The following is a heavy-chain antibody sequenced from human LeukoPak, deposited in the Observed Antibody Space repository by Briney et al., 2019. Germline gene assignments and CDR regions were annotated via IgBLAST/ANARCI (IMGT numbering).Heavy chain of an antibody. Sequence: GASVKVSCKASGYTFTSYGISWVRQAPGQGLEWMGWISAYNGNTNYAQKLQGRVTMTTDTSTSTAYMELRSLRSDDTAVYYCARDHRMITFGGVIVPSNHDAFDIWGQGTMVTISS. V-gene: IGHV1-18*01. D-gene: IGHD3-16*02. CDR1: GYTFTSYG. CDR2: ISAYNGNT. CDR3: ARDHRMITFGGVIVPSNHDAFDI. J-gene: IGHJ3*02.